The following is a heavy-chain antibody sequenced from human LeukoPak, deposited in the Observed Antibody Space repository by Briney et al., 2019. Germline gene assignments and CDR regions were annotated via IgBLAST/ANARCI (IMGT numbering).Heavy chain of an antibody. CDR1: GYTFTGYY. J-gene: IGHJ4*02. D-gene: IGHD3-10*02. CDR3: ASGVDMLRWGDY. V-gene: IGHV1-2*02. Sequence: ASVKVSCKTSGYTFTGYYIHWVRQAPGQGLEWMGWINPNSGGTNYAQKFQGRVTMTRDTPISTAYMELSRLRSDDTAVYYCASGVDMLRWGDYWGQGTLVTVSS. CDR2: INPNSGGT.